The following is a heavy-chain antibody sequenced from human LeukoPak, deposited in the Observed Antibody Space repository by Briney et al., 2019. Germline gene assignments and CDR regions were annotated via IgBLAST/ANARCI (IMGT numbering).Heavy chain of an antibody. CDR2: LSAGGGST. CDR3: ARDEYGDYGCDR. D-gene: IGHD4-17*01. Sequence: GGSLRLSCAASGFTLSSYALSWVRQAPGKGLDWVSALSAGGGSTYYADSVKGRFTITRDNSKNTLYLQMNSLRAEDTAVYYCARDEYGDYGCDRWGQGTLVTVSS. CDR1: GFTLSSYA. J-gene: IGHJ5*02. V-gene: IGHV3-23*01.